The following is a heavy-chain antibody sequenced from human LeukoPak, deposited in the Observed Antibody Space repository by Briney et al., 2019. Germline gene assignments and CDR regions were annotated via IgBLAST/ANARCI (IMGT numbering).Heavy chain of an antibody. CDR2: INSDGSST. J-gene: IGHJ6*03. Sequence: GGSLRLSCAASGFTFSSYWMHWVRQAPGKGLVWVSRINSDGSSTSYADSVKGRFTISRDNAKNSLYLQMNSLRAEDTAVYYCARDWGVSARPGYMDVWGKGTTVTVSS. CDR3: ARDWGVSARPGYMDV. CDR1: GFTFSSYW. V-gene: IGHV3-74*01. D-gene: IGHD6-6*01.